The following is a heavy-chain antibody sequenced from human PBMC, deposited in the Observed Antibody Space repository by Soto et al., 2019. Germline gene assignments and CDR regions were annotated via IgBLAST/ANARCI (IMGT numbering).Heavy chain of an antibody. CDR3: ARAPGYSYGVDY. CDR1: GGTFSSYT. Sequence: SVKVSCKASGGTFSSYTISWVRQAPGQGLEWMGRIIPILGIANYAQKFQGRVTITADKSTSTAYMELSSLRSEDTAVYYCARAPGYSYGVDYWGQGTLVTVSS. D-gene: IGHD5-18*01. V-gene: IGHV1-69*02. J-gene: IGHJ4*02. CDR2: IIPILGIA.